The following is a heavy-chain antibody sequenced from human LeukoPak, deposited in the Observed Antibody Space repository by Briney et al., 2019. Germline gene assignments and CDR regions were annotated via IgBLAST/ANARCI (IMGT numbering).Heavy chain of an antibody. Sequence: SETLSLTCTVSGGSISSYYWSWIRQPPGKGLEWIGNIYYSGSAIYNPSLKSRVTISVDTSKNQFSLKLSSVTAADTAVYYCTRGSIAYYYMDVWGKGTTVTIS. V-gene: IGHV4-59*01. D-gene: IGHD3-22*01. J-gene: IGHJ6*03. CDR1: GGSISSYY. CDR3: TRGSIAYYYMDV. CDR2: IYYSGSA.